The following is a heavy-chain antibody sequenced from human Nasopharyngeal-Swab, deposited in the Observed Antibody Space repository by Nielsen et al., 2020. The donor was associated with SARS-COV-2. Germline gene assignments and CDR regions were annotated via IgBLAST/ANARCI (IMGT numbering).Heavy chain of an antibody. CDR3: ARGSQGTRWS. CDR2: TWYRSKWHY. CDR1: EDSVSSNTAA. D-gene: IGHD2-15*01. J-gene: IGHJ5*02. V-gene: IGHV6-1*01. Sequence: SQTLSLTCAIPEDSVSSNTAAWSWIRQSPSRGLEWLGRTWYRSKWHYDYAESVKSRITINPDTTKNQFYLQLNSVTPEDTAVYYCARGSQGTRWSWGQGTLVTVSS.